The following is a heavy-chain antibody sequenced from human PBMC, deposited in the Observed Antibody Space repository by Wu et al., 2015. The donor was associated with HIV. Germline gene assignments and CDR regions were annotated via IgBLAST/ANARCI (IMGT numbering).Heavy chain of an antibody. Sequence: QVQLVQSGAEVKKPGASVKVSCKASGYTFTGYYMHWVRQAPGQGLEWMGWINPNSGGTNYAQKFQGRVTMTRDTSISTAYMELSRLRSDDTAVYYCARSEGVAGTGRWFDPVGPGEPWVHRLL. CDR3: ARSEGVAGTGRWFDP. J-gene: IGHJ5*02. CDR2: INPNSGGT. CDR1: GYTFTGYY. V-gene: IGHV1-2*02. D-gene: IGHD6-19*01.